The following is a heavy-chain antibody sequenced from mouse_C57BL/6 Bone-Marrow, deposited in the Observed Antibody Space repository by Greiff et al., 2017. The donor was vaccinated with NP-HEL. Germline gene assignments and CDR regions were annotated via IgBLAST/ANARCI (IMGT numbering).Heavy chain of an antibody. CDR1: GFNIKDYY. V-gene: IGHV14-1*01. CDR3: RYYGSSYRYFDV. CDR2: IDPEDGDT. D-gene: IGHD1-1*01. J-gene: IGHJ1*03. Sequence: EVQLQQSGAELVRPGASVKLSCTASGFNIKDYYMHWVKQRPEQGLEWIGRIDPEDGDTEYAPKFQGKATMTADTSSNTAYLQLSSLASEDTAVYYCRYYGSSYRYFDVWGTGTTVTVSS.